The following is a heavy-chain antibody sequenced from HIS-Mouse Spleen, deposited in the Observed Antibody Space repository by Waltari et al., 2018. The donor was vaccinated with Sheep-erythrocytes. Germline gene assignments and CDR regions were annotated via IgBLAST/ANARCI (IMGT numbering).Heavy chain of an antibody. J-gene: IGHJ4*02. CDR2: IYYSGST. Sequence: QLQLQESGPGLVKPSETLSLTCTVSGGSISSSSYYWGWFRQPPGKGLEWIGSIYYSGSTYYNPSLKSRVTISVDTSKNQFSLKLSSVTAADTAVYYCARTEYAWNYGFDYWGQGTLVTVSS. V-gene: IGHV4-39*07. D-gene: IGHD1-7*01. CDR3: ARTEYAWNYGFDY. CDR1: GGSISSSSYY.